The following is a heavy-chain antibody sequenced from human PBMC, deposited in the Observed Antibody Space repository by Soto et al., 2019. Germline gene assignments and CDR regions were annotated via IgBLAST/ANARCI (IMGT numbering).Heavy chain of an antibody. CDR3: ASLSCITIFGVVKPPHYYFDY. D-gene: IGHD3-3*01. CDR1: GFTFSSYA. V-gene: IGHV3-30-3*01. J-gene: IGHJ4*02. CDR2: ISYEGSNK. Sequence: QVQLVESGGGVVQPGRSLRLSCAASGFTFSSYAMHWVRQAPGKGLEWVAVISYEGSNKYYGDSVKGRFTIARDNSKNPVYWKMNSLRAEETACYYCASLSCITIFGVVKPPHYYFDYWGQGTLVTVSS.